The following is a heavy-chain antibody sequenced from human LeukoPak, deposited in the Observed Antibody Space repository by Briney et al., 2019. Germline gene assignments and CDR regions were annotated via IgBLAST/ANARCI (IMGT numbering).Heavy chain of an antibody. Sequence: PGGSLRLSCAASGFTFSDFYMSWVRQAPGKGLEWVANINKDGSEEKYVDSVKGRFTISRDNAKNSLYFQMSSLRADDTAVYYCARWPHCQGFCGRGTRVTVSS. CDR1: GFTFSDFY. CDR3: ARWPHCQGF. V-gene: IGHV3-7*03. J-gene: IGHJ2*01. CDR2: INKDGSEE.